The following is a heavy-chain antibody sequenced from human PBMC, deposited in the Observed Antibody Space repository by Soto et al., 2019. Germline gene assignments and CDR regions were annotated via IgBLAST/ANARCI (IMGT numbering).Heavy chain of an antibody. V-gene: IGHV3-33*01. CDR3: ARDTFYGSGSYYRPPLYYYYGMDV. CDR2: IWYDGSNK. CDR1: GFTFSSYG. D-gene: IGHD3-10*01. J-gene: IGHJ6*02. Sequence: HPGGSLRLSCAASGFTFSSYGMHWVRQAPGKGLEWVAVIWYDGSNKYYADSVKGRFTISRDNSKNTLYLQMNSLRAEDTAVYYCARDTFYGSGSYYRPPLYYYYGMDVWGQGTTVTVSS.